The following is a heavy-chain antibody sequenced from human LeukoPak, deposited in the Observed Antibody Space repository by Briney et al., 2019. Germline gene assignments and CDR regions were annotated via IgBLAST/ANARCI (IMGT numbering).Heavy chain of an antibody. V-gene: IGHV3-30*18. Sequence: GGSLRLSCAASGFTFSNYGMHWVRQAPGKGLEWVAVISYDGSNKYYADSVKGRFTISRDNSKNTLYLQMNSLRAEDTAVYYCAKGGYYCGGDCPDAFDIWGQGTMVTVPS. CDR2: ISYDGSNK. D-gene: IGHD2-21*02. CDR1: GFTFSNYG. CDR3: AKGGYYCGGDCPDAFDI. J-gene: IGHJ3*02.